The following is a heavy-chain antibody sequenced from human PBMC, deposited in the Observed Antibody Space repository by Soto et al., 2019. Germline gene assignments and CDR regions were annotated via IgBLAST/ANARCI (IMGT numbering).Heavy chain of an antibody. CDR3: AREVYGGYFLDY. CDR2: LRAYNGNT. D-gene: IGHD4-17*01. V-gene: IGHV1-18*01. J-gene: IGHJ4*02. CDR1: GYTFTSYG. Sequence: QVQLVQSGAEVKKPGTSVKVSCKASGYTFTSYGISWVRQAPGQGLESMGWLRAYNGNTNYAQKLQGRVTMTTDTSTSTAYMELRSLGSDDTAVYYCAREVYGGYFLDYWGQGTLVTVSS.